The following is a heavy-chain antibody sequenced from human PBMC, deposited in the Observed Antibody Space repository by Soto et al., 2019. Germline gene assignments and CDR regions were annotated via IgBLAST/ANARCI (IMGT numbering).Heavy chain of an antibody. CDR3: ARASYFDTPWSFYAMDV. CDR2: INHSGST. V-gene: IGHV4-34*01. Sequence: SETLSLTCAVYGGSFSGYYWSWIRQPPGKGLEWIGEINHSGSTNYNPSLKSRVTISVDTSKNQFSLKLSSVTAADTAVYYCARASYFDTPWSFYAMDVWGQGTAVTVSS. J-gene: IGHJ6*02. D-gene: IGHD3-9*01. CDR1: GGSFSGYY.